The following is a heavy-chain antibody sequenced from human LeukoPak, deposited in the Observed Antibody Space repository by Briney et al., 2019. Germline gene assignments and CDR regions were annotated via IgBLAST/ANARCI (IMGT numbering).Heavy chain of an antibody. V-gene: IGHV3-11*01. CDR3: ARDNWNYGDYYYYMDV. D-gene: IGHD1-7*01. CDR1: GFTFSDYY. Sequence: GGSLRLSCAASGFTFSDYYMSWIRQAPGKGLEWVSYISSSGSTIYYADSVKGRFTISRDNAKNSLYLQMNSLRAEDTAVYYCARDNWNYGDYYYYMDVWGKGTTVTVSS. J-gene: IGHJ6*03. CDR2: ISSSGSTI.